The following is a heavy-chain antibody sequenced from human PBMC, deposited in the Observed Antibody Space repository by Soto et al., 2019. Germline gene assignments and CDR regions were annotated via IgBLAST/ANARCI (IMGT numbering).Heavy chain of an antibody. D-gene: IGHD3-3*01. V-gene: IGHV4-4*02. Sequence: QVQLQESGPGLVKPSGTLSITCGVSGGSISSSYWWNWVRQTPRGGLEWIGKIYHGGTTNYNPSLKNRVTISVDKSKNQFSLKLTSVTAADTAVYYCVSSLNYDFWRDGGRHFYFDYWGRGILATVSS. CDR2: IYHGGTT. CDR3: VSSLNYDFWRDGGRHFYFDY. J-gene: IGHJ4*02. CDR1: GGSISSSYW.